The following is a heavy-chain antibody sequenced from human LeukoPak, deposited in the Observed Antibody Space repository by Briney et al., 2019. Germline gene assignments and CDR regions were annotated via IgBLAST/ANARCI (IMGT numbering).Heavy chain of an antibody. V-gene: IGHV3-23*01. CDR1: GFTFSSYG. CDR2: ISGSGGST. CDR3: ANSGGDYEV. J-gene: IGHJ6*04. D-gene: IGHD4-17*01. Sequence: GRSLRLSCAASGFTFSSYGMHWVRQAPGKGLEWVSAISGSGGSTYYADSVKGRFTISRDNSKNTLYLQMNSLRAEDTAVYYCANSGGDYEVWGKGTTVTVSS.